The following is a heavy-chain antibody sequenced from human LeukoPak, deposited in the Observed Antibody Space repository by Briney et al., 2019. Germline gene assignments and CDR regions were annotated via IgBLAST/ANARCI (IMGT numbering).Heavy chain of an antibody. CDR3: ARDLGSGWIIVDY. V-gene: IGHV1-2*02. CDR2: INPNSGGT. CDR1: GYTFTGYY. D-gene: IGHD6-19*01. J-gene: IGHJ4*02. Sequence: GASVKVSCKASGYTFTGYYIHWVRQAPGQGLEWMGWINPNSGGTNSAQKFQGRVTLTRDTSISTAYLELSSLRSDDTAVYYCARDLGSGWIIVDYWAQGTLVTVSS.